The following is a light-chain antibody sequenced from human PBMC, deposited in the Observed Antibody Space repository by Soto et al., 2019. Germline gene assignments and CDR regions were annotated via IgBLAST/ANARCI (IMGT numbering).Light chain of an antibody. V-gene: IGKV3-11*01. CDR2: DAS. CDR3: QQRSNWPPFT. J-gene: IGKJ3*01. Sequence: IVLTQSPATLSLSPGERATLSCRASQSVSSYLAWYQQKPGQAPRLLIYDASNRATGIPARFSGSGSGTDFTLTISSLEPEDFAVYYCQQRSNWPPFTFGPGTKADIK. CDR1: QSVSSY.